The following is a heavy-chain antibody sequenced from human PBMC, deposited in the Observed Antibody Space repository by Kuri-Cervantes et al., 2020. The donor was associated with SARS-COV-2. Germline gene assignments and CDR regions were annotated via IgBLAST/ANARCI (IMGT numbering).Heavy chain of an antibody. CDR1: GFTFSSYA. V-gene: IGHV3-64*02. Sequence: GESLKISCAASGFTFSSYAMHWVRQAPGKGLEYVSAISSNGGSTYYADSVKGRFTISRDNSKNTLYLQMGSLRAEDMAVYYCPNEWDDAFDIWGQGTMVTVSS. D-gene: IGHD1-26*01. CDR2: ISSNGGST. CDR3: PNEWDDAFDI. J-gene: IGHJ3*02.